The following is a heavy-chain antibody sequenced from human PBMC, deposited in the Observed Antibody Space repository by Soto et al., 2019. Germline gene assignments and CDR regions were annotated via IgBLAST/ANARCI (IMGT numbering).Heavy chain of an antibody. CDR2: IIPIFGTA. Sequence: SVKVSCKASGGTFSSYAISWVRQAPGQGLEWMGGIIPIFGTANYAQKFQGRVTVTADKSTSTAYMELSSLRSEDTAVYYCARRFDRIGWFDPWGQGTLVTVSS. J-gene: IGHJ5*02. CDR1: GGTFSSYA. CDR3: ARRFDRIGWFDP. V-gene: IGHV1-69*06. D-gene: IGHD2-15*01.